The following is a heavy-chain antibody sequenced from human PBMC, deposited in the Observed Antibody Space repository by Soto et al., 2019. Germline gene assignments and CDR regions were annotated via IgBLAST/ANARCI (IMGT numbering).Heavy chain of an antibody. J-gene: IGHJ4*02. CDR2: INVYNGNT. V-gene: IGHV1-18*01. CDR3: ARLIAVAGTWYFDY. Sequence: QVQLVQSGGEVKKPGASVKVSCKASGYTFTKYGISWVRQAPGQGLEWMGWINVYNGNTKYAQKFQGRVTITTDTSTSTTYMGLSSLRSDGTAVYYCARLIAVAGTWYFDYWGQGTLVTVSS. CDR1: GYTFTKYG. D-gene: IGHD6-19*01.